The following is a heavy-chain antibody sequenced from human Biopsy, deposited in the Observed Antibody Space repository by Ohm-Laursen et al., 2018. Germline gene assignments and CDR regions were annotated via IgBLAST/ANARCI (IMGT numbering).Heavy chain of an antibody. V-gene: IGHV4-59*01. J-gene: IGHJ1*01. CDR3: ARGSNEYGGLYFPH. CDR2: ISYTGYT. D-gene: IGHD4-23*01. Sequence: SQTLSLTCYVSGGDINNYYWSWIRQPAGKGLEWIGHISYTGYTSYKSSLKSRVTISLDTSRKHFSLRLTSLAAADTAVYYCARGSNEYGGLYFPHWGQGTLVTVSS. CDR1: GGDINNYY.